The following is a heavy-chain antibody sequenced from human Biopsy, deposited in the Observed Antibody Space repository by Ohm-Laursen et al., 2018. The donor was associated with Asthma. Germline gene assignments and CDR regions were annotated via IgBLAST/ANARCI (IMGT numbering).Heavy chain of an antibody. D-gene: IGHD2-21*01. Sequence: SLRLSCAAPGFTFDDYGMHWVRQAPGKGLEWVSGISWNSGSIGYVDSVKGRFTISRDNAKNSLYLQMNSLRVEDTALYYCAKATLGDIGKDYWGQGTLVAVSS. CDR3: AKATLGDIGKDY. J-gene: IGHJ4*02. CDR1: GFTFDDYG. V-gene: IGHV3-9*01. CDR2: ISWNSGSI.